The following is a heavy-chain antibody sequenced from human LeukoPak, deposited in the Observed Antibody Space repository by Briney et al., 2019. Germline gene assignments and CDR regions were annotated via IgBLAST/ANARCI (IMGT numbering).Heavy chain of an antibody. CDR2: INHSGST. CDR3: ARARGGYYPLNVYYGMDV. J-gene: IGHJ6*02. D-gene: IGHD3-22*01. Sequence: SETLSLTCAVYGGSFSGYYWGWIRQPPGKGLEWIGEINHSGSTNYNPSLKSRVTISVDTSKNQFSLKLSSVTAADTAVYYCARARGGYYPLNVYYGMDVWGQGTTVTVSS. V-gene: IGHV4-34*01. CDR1: GGSFSGYY.